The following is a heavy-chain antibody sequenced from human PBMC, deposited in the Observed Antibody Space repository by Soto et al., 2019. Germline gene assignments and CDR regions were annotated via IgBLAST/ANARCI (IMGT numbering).Heavy chain of an antibody. CDR3: AHRLGCSCGSCYSGNRPFDY. Sequence: QITLKESGPTLVKPTQTLTLTCTFSGFSLSTSGVGVGWIRQPPGKALEWLALVYWDGDERYSPSLKNRLTITKDTPKNQVVLTMTHMDPVDTATYYCAHRLGCSCGSCYSGNRPFDYWGQGTLVTVSS. J-gene: IGHJ4*02. D-gene: IGHD2-15*01. CDR1: GFSLSTSGVG. CDR2: VYWDGDE. V-gene: IGHV2-5*02.